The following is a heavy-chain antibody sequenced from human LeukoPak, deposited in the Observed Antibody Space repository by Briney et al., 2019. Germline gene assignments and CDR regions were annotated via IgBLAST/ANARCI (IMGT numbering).Heavy chain of an antibody. CDR1: GFTFSDYN. Sequence: GGSLRLSCAASGFTFSDYNMNWVRQAPGKGLEWVSYITNGGSTIHHADSVKGRFTISRDNSKNTLYLQMNSLRAEDTAVYYCAKVMRWHYYDSSGYYDYWGQGTLVTVSS. J-gene: IGHJ4*02. CDR2: ITNGGSTI. CDR3: AKVMRWHYYDSSGYYDY. D-gene: IGHD3-22*01. V-gene: IGHV3-11*01.